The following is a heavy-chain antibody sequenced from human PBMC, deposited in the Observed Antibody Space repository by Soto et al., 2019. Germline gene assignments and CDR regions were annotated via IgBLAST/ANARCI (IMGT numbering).Heavy chain of an antibody. CDR2: IIPILGIA. CDR3: ADIVVADTGMDV. V-gene: IGHV1-69*02. Sequence: QVQLVQSGAEVKKPGSSVKVSCKASGGTFSSYTISWVRHAPGQGLEWMGRIIPILGIANYAKKFQGRVTITADKSTSTDYMELSSLRSEDTAVYYCADIVVADTGMDVWGQGTTVTVSS. J-gene: IGHJ6*02. D-gene: IGHD2-15*01. CDR1: GGTFSSYT.